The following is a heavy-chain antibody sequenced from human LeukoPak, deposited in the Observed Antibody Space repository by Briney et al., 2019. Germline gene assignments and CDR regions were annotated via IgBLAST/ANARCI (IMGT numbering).Heavy chain of an antibody. Sequence: PSETLSLTCSVSGASVSSYYWNWVRQTPGKGLEWIGYIYYNEKTDYGPSLKSRVTMSLDTSKNQFSLKLSSVTTADTAVYYCAGEDYFDTSGYASWRFDIWGQGTMVTVSS. D-gene: IGHD3-22*01. J-gene: IGHJ3*02. CDR1: GASVSSYY. V-gene: IGHV4-59*02. CDR2: IYYNEKT. CDR3: AGEDYFDTSGYASWRFDI.